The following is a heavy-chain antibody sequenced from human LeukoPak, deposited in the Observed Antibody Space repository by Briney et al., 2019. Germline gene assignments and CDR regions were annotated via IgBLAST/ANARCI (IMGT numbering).Heavy chain of an antibody. D-gene: IGHD3-22*01. Sequence: SETLSLTCAVYGGSFSGYYWSWIRQPPGKGLEWIGEINHSGSTNYNPSLKSRVTISVDTSKNQFSLKLSSVTAADTAVYYCASTYYYDSSGYYSSRYFDYWGQGTLVTVSS. J-gene: IGHJ4*02. CDR1: GGSFSGYY. V-gene: IGHV4-34*01. CDR3: ASTYYYDSSGYYSSRYFDY. CDR2: INHSGST.